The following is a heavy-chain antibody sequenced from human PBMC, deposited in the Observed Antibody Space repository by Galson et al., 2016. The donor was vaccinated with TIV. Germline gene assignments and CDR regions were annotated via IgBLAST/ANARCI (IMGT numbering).Heavy chain of an antibody. CDR2: MRSHFDGGTI. CDR3: SRGAYGEYLGSDASDI. Sequence: SLRLSCAVSGIIFSNAWMTWVRQEPGKGLEWVGRMRSHFDGGTIDYAAAVKGRFTISRDDSKHTLYLQMTSLKVEDTAVYYCSRGAYGEYLGSDASDIWGQGTMVTVSS. D-gene: IGHD4-17*01. J-gene: IGHJ3*02. CDR1: GIIFSNAW. V-gene: IGHV3-15*01.